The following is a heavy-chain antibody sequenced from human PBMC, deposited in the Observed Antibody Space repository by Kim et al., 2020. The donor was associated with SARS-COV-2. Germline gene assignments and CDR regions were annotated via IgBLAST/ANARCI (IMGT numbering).Heavy chain of an antibody. CDR3: AKDGVNSMVRGVIPFY. J-gene: IGHJ4*02. CDR1: GFTFSSYA. CDR2: ISGSGGST. V-gene: IGHV3-23*01. Sequence: GGSLRLSCAASGFTFSSYAMSWVRQAPGKGLEWVSAISGSGGSTYYADSVKGRFTISRDNSKNTLYLQMNSLRAEDTAVYYCAKDGVNSMVRGVIPFYWGQGTLVTVSS. D-gene: IGHD3-10*01.